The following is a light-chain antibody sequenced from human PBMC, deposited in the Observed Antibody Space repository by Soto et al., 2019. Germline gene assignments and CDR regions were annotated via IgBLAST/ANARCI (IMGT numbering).Light chain of an antibody. CDR1: QSVSSN. CDR3: QQYGSSGT. Sequence: EIVMTQSPDILSVSPGERATLSFRSSQSVSSNLAWYQQKPGQSPRLLIYYASNRATGIPDRFSGSGSGTDFTLTISRLEPEDFAVYYCQQYGSSGTFGQGTTVDIK. V-gene: IGKV3-20*01. J-gene: IGKJ1*01. CDR2: YAS.